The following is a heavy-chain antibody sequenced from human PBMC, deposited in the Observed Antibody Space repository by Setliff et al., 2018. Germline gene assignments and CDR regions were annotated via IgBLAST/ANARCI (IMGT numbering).Heavy chain of an antibody. J-gene: IGHJ6*02. Sequence: SETLSLTCTVSGGSISPYFWSWIRQPPGRGLEWIGYIYHNGNTNFNPSLKTRVTMSVDPSKNQFALDLRSVTAADTAVYYCVRDRTAYSYGLDVWAQGTTVTVSS. CDR3: VRDRTAYSYGLDV. CDR2: IYHNGNT. D-gene: IGHD5-18*01. V-gene: IGHV4-59*01. CDR1: GGSISPYF.